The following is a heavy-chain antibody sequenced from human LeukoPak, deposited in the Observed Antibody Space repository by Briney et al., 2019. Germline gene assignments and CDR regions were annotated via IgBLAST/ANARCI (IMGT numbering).Heavy chain of an antibody. V-gene: IGHV4-59*01. D-gene: IGHD6-19*01. CDR2: IYYSGST. CDR1: GGFISSYY. Sequence: SETLSLTCTVSGGFISSYYWSWIRQPPGKGLEWIGYIYYSGSTNYNPSLTSRVTISVDTSKNQFSLTLSSVTAADTAVYYCARVRGSRGAFDIWGQGTMVTVSS. CDR3: ARVRGSRGAFDI. J-gene: IGHJ3*02.